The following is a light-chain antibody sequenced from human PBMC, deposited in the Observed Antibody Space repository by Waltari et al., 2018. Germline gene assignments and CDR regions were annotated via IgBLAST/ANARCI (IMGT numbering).Light chain of an antibody. Sequence: HSALTQPPSASGSPGQSVTIPCPGTSSDVGGYAYVSCYQQPPGKAPKLIISEVTKRPSGVPDRFSGSKSGNTASLTVSGLQADDEADYYCSSFAGSNNYVFGTGTKVTVL. J-gene: IGLJ1*01. V-gene: IGLV2-8*01. CDR3: SSFAGSNNYV. CDR1: SSDVGGYAY. CDR2: EVT.